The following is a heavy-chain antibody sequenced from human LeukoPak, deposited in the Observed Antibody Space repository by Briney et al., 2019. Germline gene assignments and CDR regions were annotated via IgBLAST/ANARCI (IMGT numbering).Heavy chain of an antibody. J-gene: IGHJ4*02. CDR2: IFYSGTT. V-gene: IGHV4-59*02. D-gene: IGHD6-19*01. CDR1: SDSVSSYS. Sequence: TSETLSLTCSVSSDSVSSYSWNWIRQPPGKGLEWIGLIFYSGTTVYNPPLKSRVTMPLDTSKNQFSLILSSVTAADTAVYYCARGKQYNNGWPYFDFWGQGTLVTVSS. CDR3: ARGKQYNNGWPYFDF.